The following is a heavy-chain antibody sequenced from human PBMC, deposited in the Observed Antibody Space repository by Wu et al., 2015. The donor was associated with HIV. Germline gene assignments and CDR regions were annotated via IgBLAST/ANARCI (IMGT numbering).Heavy chain of an antibody. CDR1: GDGFTSYA. CDR3: ATRIGNMEAFNI. V-gene: IGHV1-46*03. Sequence: QVHLVQFGGEVKKPGSSVKVTCKASGDGFTSYAVSWVRQAPGQGLEWMGGINPSGGRISYAQKFQGRVTMTRDTSTNTFYMQLSGLRSDDLGVYYCATRIGNMEAFNIWGQGTRVIVSS. CDR2: INPSGGRI. J-gene: IGHJ3*02. D-gene: IGHD1/OR15-1a*01.